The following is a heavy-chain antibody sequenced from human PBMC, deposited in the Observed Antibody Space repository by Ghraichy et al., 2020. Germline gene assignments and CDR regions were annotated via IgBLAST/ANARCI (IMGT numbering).Heavy chain of an antibody. J-gene: IGHJ4*02. Sequence: GGSLRLSCAASGFMFGNYLMGWVRQAPGKGLEWVSSLSGSGNTPYHTDSVLGRFAISRDNSKNTLYLQMNSLRVEDTAVYYCARGQWLEKQYFDCWGQGTLVTVSS. V-gene: IGHV3-23*01. D-gene: IGHD6-19*01. CDR3: ARGQWLEKQYFDC. CDR2: LSGSGNTP. CDR1: GFMFGNYL.